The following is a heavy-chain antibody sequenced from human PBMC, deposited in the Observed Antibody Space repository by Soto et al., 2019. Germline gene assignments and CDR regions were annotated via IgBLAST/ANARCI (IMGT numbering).Heavy chain of an antibody. CDR2: ILPIFGTA. V-gene: IGHV1-69*01. CDR3: ARALFRVVGQLDGMDV. CDR1: GGTFSSYA. Sequence: QVQLVQSGAEVKKPGSSVKVSCKASGGTFSSYAISWVRQAPGQGLEWMGGILPIFGTANYAKKFQGRVTITADESTSTAYMELSSVRSEDPAVYYCARALFRVVGQLDGMDVWGQRTTVTVSS. D-gene: IGHD1-1*01. J-gene: IGHJ6*02.